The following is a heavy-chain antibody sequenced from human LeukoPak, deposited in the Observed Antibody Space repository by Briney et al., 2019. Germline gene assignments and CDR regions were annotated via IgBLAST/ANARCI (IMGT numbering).Heavy chain of an antibody. CDR1: GYSISSGYY. D-gene: IGHD1-26*01. CDR3: ARDGWELLHGFDY. J-gene: IGHJ4*02. V-gene: IGHV4-38-2*02. Sequence: SETLSLTCTVSGYSISSGYYWGWIRQPPGKGLEWIGSIYHSGSTYYNPSLKSRVTISVDTSKNQFSLKLSSVTAADTAVYYCARDGWELLHGFDYWGQGTLVTVSS. CDR2: IYHSGST.